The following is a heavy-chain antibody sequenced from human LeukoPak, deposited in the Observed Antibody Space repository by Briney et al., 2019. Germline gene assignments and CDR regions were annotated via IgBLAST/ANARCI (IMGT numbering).Heavy chain of an antibody. V-gene: IGHV1-69*04. CDR3: ARDQYYDFWSGYIFDY. Sequence: SVKVSCKASGGTFSSYTISWVRQAPGQGLGWMGRIIPILGIANYAQKFQGRVTITADKSTSTAYMELSSLRSEDTAVYYCARDQYYDFWSGYIFDYGGQGTLVTVSS. J-gene: IGHJ4*02. CDR2: IIPILGIA. D-gene: IGHD3-3*01. CDR1: GGTFSSYT.